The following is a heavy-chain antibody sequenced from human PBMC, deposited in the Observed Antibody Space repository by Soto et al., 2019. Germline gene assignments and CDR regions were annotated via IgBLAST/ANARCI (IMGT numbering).Heavy chain of an antibody. Sequence: SCKASGYTFTGYYMHWVRQAPGKGLVWVSRISIGGSETYYADSVKGRFTISRDNARNTLYLQMDSLRAEDTAVYFCVRGYTGYGNFDYWGQGTLVTVSS. CDR2: ISIGGSET. D-gene: IGHD5-12*01. V-gene: IGHV3-74*01. CDR3: VRGYTGYGNFDY. CDR1: GYTFTGYY. J-gene: IGHJ4*02.